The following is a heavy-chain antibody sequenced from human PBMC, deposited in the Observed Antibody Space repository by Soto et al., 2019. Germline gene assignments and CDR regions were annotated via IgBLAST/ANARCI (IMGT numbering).Heavy chain of an antibody. J-gene: IGHJ4*02. Sequence: QVQLVQSGAEVKKPGASVKVSCKASGYTFTSYAISWVRQAPGQGLEWMGWISAYNGNTNYAQKLQGRVTMTTDTXXXXXXXXXXXXXXXXXXXXXXXRSXPPAGYWGQGTLVTVSS. CDR2: ISAYNGNT. CDR3: XRSXPPAGY. V-gene: IGHV1-18*01. CDR1: GYTFTSYA.